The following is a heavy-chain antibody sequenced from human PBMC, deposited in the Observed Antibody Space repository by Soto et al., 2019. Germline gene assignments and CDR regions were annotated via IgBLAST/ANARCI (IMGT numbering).Heavy chain of an antibody. CDR3: ARRGGVGATTYDY. D-gene: IGHD1-26*01. Sequence: SPTLPLLTPVSAVPLSPGRYYLCLLRLPPGKGLEWIGSIYYSGSTYYNPSLKSRVTISVDTSKNQFSLKLSSVTAADTAVYYCARRGGVGATTYDYWGQGTLVTVS. J-gene: IGHJ4*02. CDR1: AVPLSPGRYY. V-gene: IGHV4-39*01. CDR2: IYYSGST.